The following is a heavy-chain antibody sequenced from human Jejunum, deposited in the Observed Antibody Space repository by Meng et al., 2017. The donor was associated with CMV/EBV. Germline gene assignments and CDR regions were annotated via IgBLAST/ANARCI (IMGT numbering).Heavy chain of an antibody. CDR3: AKRGYGDYYYYYGMDV. V-gene: IGHV3-7*01. CDR2: IKQDGSEK. Sequence: LTFSSYWMSWVRQAPGKGLEWVANIKQDGSEKYYVDSVKGRFTISRDNAKNSLYLQMNSLRAEDTAVYYCAKRGYGDYYYYYGMDVWGQGTTVTVSS. CDR1: LTFSSYW. J-gene: IGHJ6*02. D-gene: IGHD4-17*01.